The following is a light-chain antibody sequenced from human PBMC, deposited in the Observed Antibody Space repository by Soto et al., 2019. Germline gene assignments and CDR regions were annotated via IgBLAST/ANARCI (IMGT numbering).Light chain of an antibody. CDR3: LQANSFPLT. CDR2: TAS. CDR1: HNINRW. J-gene: IGKJ4*01. Sequence: DIQMTQSPSSVSASVGDRVTITCRASHNINRWLAWYQQKPGKAPKLLIYTASRLQSGVPSRFSGSGSGTDFTLTVSSLQPEDFATYYCLQANSFPLTFGGGTKVDIK. V-gene: IGKV1D-12*01.